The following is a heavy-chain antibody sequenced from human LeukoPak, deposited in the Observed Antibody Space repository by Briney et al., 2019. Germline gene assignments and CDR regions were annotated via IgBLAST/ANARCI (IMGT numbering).Heavy chain of an antibody. J-gene: IGHJ6*02. V-gene: IGHV5-51*01. CDR2: IYPGGSDT. CDR3: ARLNVDTAMVMDV. Sequence: GKSLQISCKGSGYSFTSYWIGWVRQMPGKGLEWMGIIYPGGSDTRYSPSFQGQVTISADKSISTAYLQWSSLKASDTAMYYCARLNVDTAMVMDVWGQGTTVTVSS. D-gene: IGHD5-18*01. CDR1: GYSFTSYW.